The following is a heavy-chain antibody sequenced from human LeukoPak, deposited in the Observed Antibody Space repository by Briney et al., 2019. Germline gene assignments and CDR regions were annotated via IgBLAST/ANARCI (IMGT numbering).Heavy chain of an antibody. CDR1: GGSISSYY. D-gene: IGHD2-15*01. J-gene: IGHJ4*02. V-gene: IGHV4-59*01. CDR2: IYYSGST. CDR3: ARGYCSGGSCYRGYFDY. Sequence: SETLSLTCTVSGGSISSYYWSWIRQPPGKGLEWIRYIYYSGSTNYNPSLKSRVTISVDTSKNQFSLKLSSVTAADTAVYYCARGYCSGGSCYRGYFDYWGQGTLVTVSS.